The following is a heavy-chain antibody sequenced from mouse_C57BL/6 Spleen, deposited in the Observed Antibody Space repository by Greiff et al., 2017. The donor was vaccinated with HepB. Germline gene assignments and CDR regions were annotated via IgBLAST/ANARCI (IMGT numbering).Heavy chain of an antibody. CDR1: GYSITSGYY. CDR3: ARDRYYVGTY. D-gene: IGHD1-1*01. J-gene: IGHJ3*01. Sequence: VQVVESGPGLVKPSQSLSLTCSVTGYSITSGYYWNWIRQFPGNKLEWMGYISYDGSNNYNPSLKNRISITRDTSKNQFFLKLNSVTTEDTATYYCARDRYYVGTYWGQGTLVTVSA. V-gene: IGHV3-6*01. CDR2: ISYDGSN.